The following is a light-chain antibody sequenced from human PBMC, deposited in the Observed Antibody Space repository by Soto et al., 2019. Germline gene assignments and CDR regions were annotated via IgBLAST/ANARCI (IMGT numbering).Light chain of an antibody. CDR3: QQSYTTASIT. J-gene: IGKJ5*01. V-gene: IGKV1-39*01. CDR2: AAS. CDR1: QSISRN. Sequence: DIPVTQSPSSLSASVGDRVTITCRASQSISRNLNWYQHKPGKAPKLLIYAASSLQNGVPSRFSGGGSGTDFTLSISSLQPEDFGTYYCQQSYTTASITFGQGTRLEIK.